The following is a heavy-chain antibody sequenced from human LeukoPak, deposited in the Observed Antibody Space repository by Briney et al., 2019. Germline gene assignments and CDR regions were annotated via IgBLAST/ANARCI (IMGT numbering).Heavy chain of an antibody. D-gene: IGHD4-23*01. CDR2: ISLNGGST. J-gene: IGHJ4*02. Sequence: GGSLRLSCAASGFTFEDYGMSWVRQVPGKGLEWVSGISLNGGSTGYADSVKGRFTISRDNAKNSLYLQMNSLRAEDTAIYYCASDYAGNSDYWGQGTLVTVSS. CDR1: GFTFEDYG. CDR3: ASDYAGNSDY. V-gene: IGHV3-20*04.